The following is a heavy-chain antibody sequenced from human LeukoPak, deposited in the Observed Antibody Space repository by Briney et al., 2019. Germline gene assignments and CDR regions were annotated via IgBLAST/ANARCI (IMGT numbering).Heavy chain of an antibody. V-gene: IGHV4-34*01. CDR1: GGSFSGYY. J-gene: IGHJ4*02. CDR2: INHSGST. Sequence: SETLSLTCAVYGGSFSGYYWSWIRQPPGKGLEWIGEINHSGSTNYNPSLKSRVTISVDTSKNQFSLKLSSVPAADTAVYYCARNGYYGSGKVDYWGQGTLVTVSS. D-gene: IGHD3-10*01. CDR3: ARNGYYGSGKVDY.